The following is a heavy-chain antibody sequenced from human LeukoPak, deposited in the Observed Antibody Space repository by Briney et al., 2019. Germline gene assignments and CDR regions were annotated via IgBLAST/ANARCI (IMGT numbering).Heavy chain of an antibody. V-gene: IGHV3-30*18. D-gene: IGHD6-19*01. CDR3: AKGRGWAEIDY. Sequence: WRSLRLSCAASGFTFSSYGMYWVRQAPGKGLEWVAVISYDGSNKYYADSVKGRFTITRDNSKNTLYLQMNSLRAEDTAVYYCAKGRGWAEIDYWGQGTLVTVSS. J-gene: IGHJ4*02. CDR1: GFTFSSYG. CDR2: ISYDGSNK.